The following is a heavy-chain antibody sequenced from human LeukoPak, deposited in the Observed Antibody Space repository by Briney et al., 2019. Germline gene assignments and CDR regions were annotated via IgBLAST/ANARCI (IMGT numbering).Heavy chain of an antibody. J-gene: IGHJ4*02. D-gene: IGHD6-13*01. V-gene: IGHV3-23*01. CDR2: VSPRGRP. CDR3: AKSASAAIDFYFDL. CDR1: GLSFDTYG. Sequence: GGSLRLSCAASGLSFDTYGMTWVRQASQKGLEWVSAVSPRGRPYYADSVRGRFTISRDTATNTVVLQMNSLRAEDTAVYFCAKSASAAIDFYFDLWGQGALVTVSS.